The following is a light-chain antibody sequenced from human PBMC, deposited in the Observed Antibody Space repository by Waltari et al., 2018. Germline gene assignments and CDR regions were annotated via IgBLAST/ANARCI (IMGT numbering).Light chain of an antibody. J-gene: IGLJ3*02. V-gene: IGLV4-69*01. CDR1: SGHTSNV. Sequence: QLVLTQSPSASASLGASVRLTCTLSSGHTSNVIAWHQQQPEKGPRYLRKVNSDGSHTKGDEIPARFSGSSSGAERYLTISSLQAEDEADYYCQTGGHGTWVFGGGTKLTVL. CDR2: VNSDGSH. CDR3: QTGGHGTWV.